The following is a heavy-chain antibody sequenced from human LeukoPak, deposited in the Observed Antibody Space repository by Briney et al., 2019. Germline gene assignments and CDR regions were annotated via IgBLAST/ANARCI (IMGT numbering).Heavy chain of an antibody. J-gene: IGHJ4*02. V-gene: IGHV4-34*01. CDR1: GVPFNGYY. Sequence: SEPLSLTWGVYGVPFNGYYWTWIRQPPGKGLEWIGEINHSGSTNYHPSLKSQVTISVDTSKNQFSLILNSVTAADTAVYYCARGLSDVYWGQGTLVTVSS. CDR2: INHSGST. CDR3: ARGLSDVY.